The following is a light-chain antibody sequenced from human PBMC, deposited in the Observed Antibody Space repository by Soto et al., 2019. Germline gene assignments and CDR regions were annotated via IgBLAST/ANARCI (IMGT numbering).Light chain of an antibody. CDR3: QQYGSSGT. J-gene: IGKJ1*01. CDR1: QSVSNNY. V-gene: IGKV3-20*01. CDR2: GAS. Sequence: ESVLTQSLGTLSLSPGETATLTCRASQSVSNNYLARYQQKPGQAPRLLIYGASNRATGIPDRFSGSGSGTDFTLTISRLEPDDFAVYYCQQYGSSGTFGQGTKVDIK.